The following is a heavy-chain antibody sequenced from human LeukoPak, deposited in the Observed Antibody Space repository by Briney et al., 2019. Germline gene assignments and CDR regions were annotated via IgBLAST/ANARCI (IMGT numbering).Heavy chain of an antibody. CDR1: GFTFSSYG. CDR3: VRGVIQYNWFDP. V-gene: IGHV3-30*02. J-gene: IGHJ5*02. Sequence: PGGSLRLSCAASGFTFSSYGMHWVRQAPGKGLEWVAFIRYDGSNKYNADSVKGRFTISRENAKNSLYLQMNSLRAGDTAVYYCVRGVIQYNWFDPWGKGTLVTVSS. D-gene: IGHD3-10*01. CDR2: IRYDGSNK.